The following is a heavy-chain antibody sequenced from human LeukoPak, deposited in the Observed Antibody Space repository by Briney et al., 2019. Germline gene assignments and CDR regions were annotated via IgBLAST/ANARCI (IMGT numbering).Heavy chain of an antibody. D-gene: IGHD3-3*01. Sequence: RPSETLSLTCSVSGGSISSYHWSWIRQPAGKGLEWIGRIYTSGSTNYNPSLKSRVTISVDTSKNQFSLKLTSVTAADTAVYYCAKADDFWSGYYQDAFDIWGQGTMVTVSS. CDR1: GGSISSYH. CDR3: AKADDFWSGYYQDAFDI. CDR2: IYTSGST. J-gene: IGHJ3*02. V-gene: IGHV4-4*07.